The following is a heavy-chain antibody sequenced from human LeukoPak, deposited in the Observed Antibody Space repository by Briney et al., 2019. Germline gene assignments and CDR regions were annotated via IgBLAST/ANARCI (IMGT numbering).Heavy chain of an antibody. CDR3: ARFYDSSGYYTLATDY. V-gene: IGHV1-2*02. D-gene: IGHD3-22*01. CDR2: INPNSGGT. Sequence: ASVKVSCKASGYTFTGYYMHWVRQAPGQGLEWMGWINPNSGGTNYAQKFQGRVTMTRDTSISTAYMELSRLRPDDTAVYYCARFYDSSGYYTLATDYWGQGTLVTVSS. CDR1: GYTFTGYY. J-gene: IGHJ4*02.